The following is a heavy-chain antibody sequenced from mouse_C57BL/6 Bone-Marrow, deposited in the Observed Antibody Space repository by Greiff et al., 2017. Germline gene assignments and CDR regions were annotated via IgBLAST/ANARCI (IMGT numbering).Heavy chain of an antibody. V-gene: IGHV1-52*01. CDR3: ARSRYYGSRSCAY. D-gene: IGHD1-1*01. J-gene: IGHJ3*01. Sequence: QVQLKESGAELVRPGSSVKLSCKASGYTFTSYWMHWVKQRPIQGLEWIGNIDPSDSETHYNQKFKDKATLTVDKSSSTAYMQLSSLTSEDSAVYYCARSRYYGSRSCAYWGQGTLVTVSA. CDR1: GYTFTSYW. CDR2: IDPSDSET.